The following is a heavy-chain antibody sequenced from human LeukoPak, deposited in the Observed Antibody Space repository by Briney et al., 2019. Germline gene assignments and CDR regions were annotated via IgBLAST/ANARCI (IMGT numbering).Heavy chain of an antibody. J-gene: IGHJ4*02. CDR3: TTSKDHYSHH. V-gene: IGHV3-7*05. CDR2: IHQDAGEK. Sequence: GGSMILSCAASGFIFSDSWMTWVRQSPGKGLQWVASIHQDAGEKQYVDSVRGRFTISRDNAKNSLYLQMNSLRVEDTAMYYCTTSKDHYSHHWGQGTMVTVSS. CDR1: GFIFSDSW.